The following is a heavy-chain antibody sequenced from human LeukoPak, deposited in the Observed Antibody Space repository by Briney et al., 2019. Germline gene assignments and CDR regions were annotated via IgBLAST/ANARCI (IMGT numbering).Heavy chain of an antibody. J-gene: IGHJ4*02. V-gene: IGHV3-11*04. CDR1: GFTFSDYY. CDR3: ARADYYDSSTPNY. Sequence: GGSLRLSCAASGFTFSDYYMSWIRQAPGKGLEWVSYISSSGNTIYYADSVKGRFTISRDNAKNSLYLQMNSLRAEDTAVYYCARADYYDSSTPNYWGQGTLVTVSS. CDR2: ISSSGNTI. D-gene: IGHD3-22*01.